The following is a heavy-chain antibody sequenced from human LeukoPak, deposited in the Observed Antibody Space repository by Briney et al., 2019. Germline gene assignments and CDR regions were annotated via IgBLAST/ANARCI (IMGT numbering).Heavy chain of an antibody. D-gene: IGHD3-10*01. J-gene: IGHJ5*02. CDR3: ARESTGFGEFVWFDP. V-gene: IGHV4-38-2*02. Sequence: SETLSLTCTVSGYSIGTGYYWGWIRQSPGKGLEWIGRIYTSGSTNYNPSLKSRVTISVDTSKNQFSLKLSSVTAADTAVYYCARESTGFGEFVWFDPWGQGTLVTVSS. CDR2: IYTSGST. CDR1: GYSIGTGYY.